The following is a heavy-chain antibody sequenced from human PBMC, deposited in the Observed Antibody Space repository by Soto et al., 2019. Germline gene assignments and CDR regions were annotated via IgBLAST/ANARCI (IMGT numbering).Heavy chain of an antibody. D-gene: IGHD3-22*01. V-gene: IGHV3-21*04. J-gene: IGHJ6*02. CDR1: GFTFSNYN. CDR2: ISGSGTYT. CDR3: ARDRYYYDSSAYYPYYYYGMDV. Sequence: GGSLRLSCAASGFTFSNYNINWVRQAPGKGLEWVSFISGSGTYTYYADSMKGRFTISRDNAKNSLYLQMNSLTAEDTAVYYCARDRYYYDSSAYYPYYYYGMDVWGQGTTVTVSS.